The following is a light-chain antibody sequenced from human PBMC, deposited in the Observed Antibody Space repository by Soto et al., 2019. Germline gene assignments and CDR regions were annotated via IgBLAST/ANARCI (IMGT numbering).Light chain of an antibody. CDR3: LKYGSPPFI. V-gene: IGKV3-20*01. Sequence: ETVLTQSPGTLSLSPGERATLSCRASQSVTSRYLAWYQQKPGQAPSLLIYGASNRATGIPDRFSGSGSGTAFTLTISRLGPQDCAVDLCLKYGSPPFIFGQGTKVELK. CDR1: QSVTSRY. J-gene: IGKJ2*01. CDR2: GAS.